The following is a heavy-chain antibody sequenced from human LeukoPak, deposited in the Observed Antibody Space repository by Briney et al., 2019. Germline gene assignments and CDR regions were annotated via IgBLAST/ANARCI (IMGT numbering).Heavy chain of an antibody. Sequence: GASVKVSCKASGYTFTSYDISWVRQAPGQGLEWMGWISAYNGKTNCAQKLQGRVTMTTDTFTSTAYMELRSLRSDDTAVYYCARQTFVGSGSYHGDDAFDIWGQGTMVTVSS. CDR2: ISAYNGKT. D-gene: IGHD3-10*01. CDR1: GYTFTSYD. CDR3: ARQTFVGSGSYHGDDAFDI. V-gene: IGHV1-18*01. J-gene: IGHJ3*02.